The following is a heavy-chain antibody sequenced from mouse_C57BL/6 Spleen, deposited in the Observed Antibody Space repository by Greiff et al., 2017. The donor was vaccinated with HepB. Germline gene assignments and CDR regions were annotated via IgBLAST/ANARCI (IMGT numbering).Heavy chain of an antibody. Sequence: QVQLQQPGAELVKPGASVKLSCKASGYTFTSYWMNWVKQRPGQGLEWIGMIHPNSGSTNYNEKFKSKATLTVDKSSSTAYMQRSSLTSEDSAVYYCAREYYSNYVAYAMDYWGQGTSVTVSS. D-gene: IGHD2-5*01. V-gene: IGHV1-64*01. CDR1: GYTFTSYW. CDR3: AREYYSNYVAYAMDY. J-gene: IGHJ4*01. CDR2: IHPNSGST.